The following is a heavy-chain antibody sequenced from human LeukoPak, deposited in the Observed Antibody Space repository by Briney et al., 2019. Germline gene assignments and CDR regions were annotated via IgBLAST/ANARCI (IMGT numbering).Heavy chain of an antibody. Sequence: SETLSLTCAVYGGSFSGYYWSWIRQPPGKGLEWIGEINHSGSTNYNPSLKSRVTISVDTSKNQFSLKLSSVTAADTAVYYCARGSSLDYWGQGTLVTVSS. J-gene: IGHJ4*02. CDR1: GGSFSGYY. V-gene: IGHV4-34*01. CDR2: INHSGST. CDR3: ARGSSLDY.